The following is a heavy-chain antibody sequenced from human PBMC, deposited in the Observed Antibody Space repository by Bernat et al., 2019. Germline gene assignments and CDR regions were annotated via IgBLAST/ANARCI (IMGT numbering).Heavy chain of an antibody. CDR2: ISNDGNNQ. CDR3: AKFSFGSSLDY. J-gene: IGHJ4*02. D-gene: IGHD6-13*01. CDR1: GFTFSSYG. Sequence: QLQLVESGGGVVQPGRSLRLSCAASGFTFSSYGMHWVRQAPGKGLEWVTVISNDGNNQYYADSVKGRFTISRDNFKNTLYLQMNSLRAEDTAVYYCAKFSFGSSLDYWGQGTLVTVSS. V-gene: IGHV3-30*18.